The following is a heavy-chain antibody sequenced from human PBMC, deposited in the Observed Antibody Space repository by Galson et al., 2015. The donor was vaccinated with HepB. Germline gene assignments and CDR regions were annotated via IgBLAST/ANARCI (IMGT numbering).Heavy chain of an antibody. D-gene: IGHD3-9*01. CDR2: MNPNSGNT. CDR3: ARGLTGRGSDPY. Sequence: SVKVSCKASGGTFTSYDINWVRQATGQGLAWMGWMNPNSGNTGYAQKFQGRVTMTRNTSISTAYMELSSLRSEDTAVYYCARGLTGRGSDPYWGQGTLVTVSS. V-gene: IGHV1-8*01. CDR1: GGTFTSYD. J-gene: IGHJ4*02.